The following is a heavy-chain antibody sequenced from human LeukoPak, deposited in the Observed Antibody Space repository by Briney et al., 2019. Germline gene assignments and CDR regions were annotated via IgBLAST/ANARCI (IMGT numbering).Heavy chain of an antibody. CDR3: ARWTSCGGDCHILDY. D-gene: IGHD2-21*02. V-gene: IGHV3-21*01. Sequence: GGSLRLSCAASGFTFSYYNMNWVRQAPGKGLEWVSSISTSSSYIYYADSVKGRFTISRDNAKNSLYLQMNSLRAEDTAVYYCARWTSCGGDCHILDYWGQGILVTVSS. J-gene: IGHJ4*02. CDR2: ISTSSSYI. CDR1: GFTFSYYN.